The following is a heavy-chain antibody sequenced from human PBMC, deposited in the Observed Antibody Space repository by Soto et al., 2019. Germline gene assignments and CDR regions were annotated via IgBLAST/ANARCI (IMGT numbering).Heavy chain of an antibody. D-gene: IGHD3-9*01. Sequence: QVQLQESGPGLVKPSQTLSLTCTVSGGSISSGDYYWSWIRQPPGKGLEWIGYIYYSGSTYYNPSLKSRVTISVDTSKNQFSLKLSSVTAADTAVYYCARANILTGYYLWRKEHFDYWGQGTLVTVSS. CDR2: IYYSGST. J-gene: IGHJ4*02. CDR1: GGSISSGDYY. CDR3: ARANILTGYYLWRKEHFDY. V-gene: IGHV4-30-4*01.